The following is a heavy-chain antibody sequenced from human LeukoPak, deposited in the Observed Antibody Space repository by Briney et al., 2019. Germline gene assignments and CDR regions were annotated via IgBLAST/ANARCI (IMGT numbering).Heavy chain of an antibody. D-gene: IGHD3-22*01. Sequence: SETLSLTCTVSGVSINSHYWSWIRQPPGKGLEWIGFIYDSGSANYKSSLKSRVTISVDTSKNQFSLKLSSVTAADTAVYYCAREGDYYDSSGRFDAFDIWGQGTMVTVSS. J-gene: IGHJ3*02. V-gene: IGHV4-59*11. CDR3: AREGDYYDSSGRFDAFDI. CDR2: IYDSGSA. CDR1: GVSINSHY.